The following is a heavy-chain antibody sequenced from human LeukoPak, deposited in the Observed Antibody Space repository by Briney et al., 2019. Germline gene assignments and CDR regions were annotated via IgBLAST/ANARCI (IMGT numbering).Heavy chain of an antibody. CDR1: GFTFSSYA. Sequence: PGRSLRLSCAASGFTFSSYAMSWVRQPPGKGLEWVANIRQDGSEKYYVDSVKGRFTISRDIAKQSVFFYCARLSAMVRGPEDIFYFEFWGLGTLVTVSA. V-gene: IGHV3-7*01. J-gene: IGHJ4*02. CDR2: IRQDGSEK. CDR3: FYFEF. D-gene: IGHD3-10*01.